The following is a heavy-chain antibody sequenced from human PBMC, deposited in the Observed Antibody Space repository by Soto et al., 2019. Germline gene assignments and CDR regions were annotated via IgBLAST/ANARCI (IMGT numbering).Heavy chain of an antibody. J-gene: IGHJ6*02. Sequence: VQLVESGGGVVQPGRSLILSCAASGFTFGSYGMDWVRQAPGKGVECVALISYDGSNKYYADSVKGRFTISRDNSKKTLDLQMNSLRAEDTAVYYCAKEGYCSGGRCFYYGMDVWGQGTKVTVSS. CDR3: AKEGYCSGGRCFYYGMDV. D-gene: IGHD2-15*01. CDR2: ISYDGSNK. V-gene: IGHV3-30*18. CDR1: GFTFGSYG.